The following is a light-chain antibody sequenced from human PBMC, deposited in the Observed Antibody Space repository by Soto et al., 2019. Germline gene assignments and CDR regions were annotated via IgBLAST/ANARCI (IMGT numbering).Light chain of an antibody. CDR2: VAF. J-gene: IGKJ4*01. Sequence: EIMLTQSPATLSLSPGERATLSCRASQSVSNYLLWNQHKPGQAPRLLLYVAFNRDTDIPDRVSGSGSGADFTHALISREPEDFAVYYCQRRSTWPLTFGGGTTLEIK. CDR3: QRRSTWPLT. V-gene: IGKV3-11*01. CDR1: QSVSNY.